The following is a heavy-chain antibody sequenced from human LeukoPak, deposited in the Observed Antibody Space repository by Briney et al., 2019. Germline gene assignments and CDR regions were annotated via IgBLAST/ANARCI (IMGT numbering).Heavy chain of an antibody. Sequence: GGSLRLSCAASGFTFSSYGMHWVRQAPGEGLEWVAVIRYDGSVQYYADSVKGRFTISRDNSMHTLYLQMSSLRAEDTAVYYCAKYRATEYYRMDVWGQGTTVAVSS. CDR2: IRYDGSVQ. V-gene: IGHV3-30*02. D-gene: IGHD3-16*02. CDR3: AKYRATEYYRMDV. CDR1: GFTFSSYG. J-gene: IGHJ6*02.